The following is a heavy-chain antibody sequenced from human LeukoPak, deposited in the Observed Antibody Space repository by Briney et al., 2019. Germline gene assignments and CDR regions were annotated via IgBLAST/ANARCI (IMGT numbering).Heavy chain of an antibody. D-gene: IGHD2-21*01. CDR3: ARSRGIPDAFDM. J-gene: IGHJ3*02. Sequence: GGSLRLSCTASGFTFGDYAMSWVRQPPGKGLEWVSVIYSGGSKYYADSVKGRFTTSRDNSKNTVYLQMNSLRAEDTAVYYCARSRGIPDAFDMWGLGTMVTVSS. CDR1: GFTFGDYA. V-gene: IGHV3-53*01. CDR2: IYSGGSK.